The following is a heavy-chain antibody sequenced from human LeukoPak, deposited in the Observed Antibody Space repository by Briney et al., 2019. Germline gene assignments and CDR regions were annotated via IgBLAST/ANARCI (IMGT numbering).Heavy chain of an antibody. D-gene: IGHD3-16*01. V-gene: IGHV3-48*04. CDR1: GFTFSSYS. CDR2: ISSSSSTI. Sequence: GGSLRLSCAASGFTFSSYSMNWVRQAPGRGREWVSYISSSSSTIYYADSVKGRFTISRDNAKNSLYLQMNSLRAEDTAVYYCARDSDYVWGPHGTIYWGQGTLVTVSS. J-gene: IGHJ4*02. CDR3: ARDSDYVWGPHGTIY.